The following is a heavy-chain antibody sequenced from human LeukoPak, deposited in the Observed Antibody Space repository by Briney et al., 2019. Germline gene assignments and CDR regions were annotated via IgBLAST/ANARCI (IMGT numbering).Heavy chain of an antibody. Sequence: ASVKVSCKASGYTFTHYYMYWVRQAPGQGFEWMGWINPNDGDTNYAQKFQGRVTMTRDTFISTAHMEVSRLRSDDTAVYYCARANFLYCSSSTCLFDYWGQGTLVTVSS. V-gene: IGHV1-2*02. CDR2: INPNDGDT. CDR3: ARANFLYCSSSTCLFDY. D-gene: IGHD2-2*01. J-gene: IGHJ4*02. CDR1: GYTFTHYY.